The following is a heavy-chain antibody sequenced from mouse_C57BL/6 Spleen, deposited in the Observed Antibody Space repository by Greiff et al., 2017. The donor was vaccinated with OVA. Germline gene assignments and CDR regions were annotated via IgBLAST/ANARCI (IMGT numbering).Heavy chain of an antibody. CDR2: IWSGGST. Sequence: VMLVESGPGLVQPSQSLSITCTVSGFSLTSYGVHWVRQSPGKGLEWLGVIWSGGSTDYNAAFISRLSISKDNSKSQVFFKMNSLQADDTAIYYCARHSYSYAMDYWGQGTSVTVSS. D-gene: IGHD2-12*01. V-gene: IGHV2-2*01. J-gene: IGHJ4*01. CDR3: ARHSYSYAMDY. CDR1: GFSLTSYG.